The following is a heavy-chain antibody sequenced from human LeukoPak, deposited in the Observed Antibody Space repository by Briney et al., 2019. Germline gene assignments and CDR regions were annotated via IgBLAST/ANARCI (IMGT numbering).Heavy chain of an antibody. CDR3: AKDNHGDYEGQIDY. V-gene: IGHV3-9*01. CDR1: GFTFDDYA. CDR2: ISWNSGSI. D-gene: IGHD4-17*01. J-gene: IGHJ4*02. Sequence: GGSLRLSCAASGFTFDDYAMHWVRHAPGKGLEWVSGISWNSGSIGYADSVKGRFTISRDNAKNSLYLQMSSLRAEDTALYYCAKDNHGDYEGQIDYWGQGTLVTVSS.